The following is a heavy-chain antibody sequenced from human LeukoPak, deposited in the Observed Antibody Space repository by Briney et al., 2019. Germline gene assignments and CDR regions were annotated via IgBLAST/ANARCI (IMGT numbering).Heavy chain of an antibody. V-gene: IGHV4-59*01. J-gene: IGHJ4*02. CDR3: ARTGDGVDY. CDR2: IYYSGST. D-gene: IGHD7-27*01. CDR1: GGSISSYY. Sequence: PSGTLSLTCTVSGGSISSYYWSWIRQPPEKGLEWIGYIYYSGSTNYNPSLKSRVTISVDTSKNQFSLKLSSVTATDTAVYYCARTGDGVDYWGQGTLVTVSS.